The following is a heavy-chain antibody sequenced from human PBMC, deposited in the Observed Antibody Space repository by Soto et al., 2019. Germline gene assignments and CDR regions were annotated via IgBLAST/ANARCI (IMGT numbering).Heavy chain of an antibody. J-gene: IGHJ6*02. CDR3: ARPMLNNYYGSGSYPSYYSYGMDV. Sequence: SVKVSCKASGGTFSSYAISWVRQAPGQGLEWMGGIIPIFGTANYAQKFQGRVTITADKSTSTAYMELSSLRSEDTAVYYCARPMLNNYYGSGSYPSYYSYGMDVWGQGTTVTVSS. D-gene: IGHD3-10*01. V-gene: IGHV1-69*06. CDR1: GGTFSSYA. CDR2: IIPIFGTA.